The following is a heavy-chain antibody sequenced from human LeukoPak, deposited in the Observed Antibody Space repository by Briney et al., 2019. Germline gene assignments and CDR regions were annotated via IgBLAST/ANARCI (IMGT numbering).Heavy chain of an antibody. CDR1: GGSISSSSYY. CDR2: IYYSGST. Sequence: SETLSLTCTVSGGSISSSSYYWGWSRQPPGKGLEWIGSIYYSGSTYYNPSLKSRVTISVDTSKNQFSLKLSSVTAADTAVYYCAGLYDYYDSSGYYYPFDYWGQGTLVTVSS. CDR3: AGLYDYYDSSGYYYPFDY. D-gene: IGHD3-22*01. V-gene: IGHV4-39*07. J-gene: IGHJ4*02.